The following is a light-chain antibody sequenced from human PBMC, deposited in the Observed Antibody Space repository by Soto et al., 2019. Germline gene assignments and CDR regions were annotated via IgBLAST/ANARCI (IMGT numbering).Light chain of an antibody. V-gene: IGLV2-11*01. CDR3: QAWDSSTSVV. CDR1: SSDVGGYNY. J-gene: IGLJ2*01. CDR2: DVT. Sequence: QSALTQPRSVSGSPGQSVTISCTGTSSDVGGYNYVSWYQQYPGKAPKPMISDVTKRPSGVPDRFSGSNSGNTATLTISGTQAMDEADYYCQAWDSSTSVVFGGGTKVTVL.